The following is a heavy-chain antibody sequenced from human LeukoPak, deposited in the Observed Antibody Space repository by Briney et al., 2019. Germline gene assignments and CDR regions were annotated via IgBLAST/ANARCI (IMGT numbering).Heavy chain of an antibody. J-gene: IGHJ4*02. CDR2: ISTSSSHI. Sequence: PGGSLRLSCAASGFTFDDYGMSWVRPAPGKGLEWVSSISTSSSHIYYADAVKGRFSISRDNAKNSLYLQMNSLRAEDTAVYYCAREDCTGGSCYTGRWGQGTLVTVSS. D-gene: IGHD2-15*01. V-gene: IGHV3-21*01. CDR1: GFTFDDYG. CDR3: AREDCTGGSCYTGR.